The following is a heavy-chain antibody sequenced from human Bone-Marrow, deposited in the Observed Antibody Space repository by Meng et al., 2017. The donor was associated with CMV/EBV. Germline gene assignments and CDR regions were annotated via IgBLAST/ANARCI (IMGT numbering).Heavy chain of an antibody. CDR3: ARDYSNNPPGTFGPLHDP. V-gene: IGHV1-69*12. D-gene: IGHD4-11*01. J-gene: IGHJ5*02. CDR1: GGTFSSYA. CDR2: IIPIFGTA. Sequence: QVQPVQSGAGVKKPGSAVKVPCKASGGTFSSYAISWVRQAPGQGLEWMGGIIPIFGTANYAQKFQGRVTITADESTSTAYMELSSLRSEDTAVYYCARDYSNNPPGTFGPLHDPWGQGTLVTVSS.